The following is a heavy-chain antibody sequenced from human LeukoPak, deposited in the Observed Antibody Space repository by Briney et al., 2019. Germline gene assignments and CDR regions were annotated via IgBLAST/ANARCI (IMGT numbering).Heavy chain of an antibody. J-gene: IGHJ4*02. CDR3: ARGLMMAVAGRGEFHY. CDR2: IYYSGST. V-gene: IGHV4-59*01. Sequence: SETLSLTCTVSGGSISSYYWSWIRQPPGKGLEWIGYIYYSGSTNYNPSLKSRVTISVDTSKNQFSLKLSSVTAADTAVYYCARGLMMAVAGRGEFHYWGQGTLVIVSS. D-gene: IGHD6-13*01. CDR1: GGSISSYY.